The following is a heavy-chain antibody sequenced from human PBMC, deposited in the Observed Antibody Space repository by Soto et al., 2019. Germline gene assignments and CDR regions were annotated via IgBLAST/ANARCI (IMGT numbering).Heavy chain of an antibody. J-gene: IGHJ1*01. CDR1: GRIFSSFP. CDR3: AIVGSRDAYNYVLDQ. CDR2: VISASGSV. D-gene: IGHD5-18*01. V-gene: IGHV1-69*06. Sequence: QVQVVQSGAEVKKPGSSVKISCKASGRIFSSFPTSWVRQVPGQGLEWMGGVISASGSVTYAPKFQGRVTMTAVNSAGIGYMELTSLSSEDTAIDYCAIVGSRDAYNYVLDQWGQGTMVTVSS.